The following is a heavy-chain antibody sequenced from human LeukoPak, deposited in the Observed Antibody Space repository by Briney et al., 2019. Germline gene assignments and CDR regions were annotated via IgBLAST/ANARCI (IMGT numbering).Heavy chain of an antibody. Sequence: ASVKVSCKASGGTFSSYATSWVRQAPGQGLEWMGGIIPIFGTANYAQKFQGRVTITTDESTSTAYMELSSLRSEDTAVYYCARRIAARPTPFDYWGQGTLVTVSS. J-gene: IGHJ4*02. CDR1: GGTFSSYA. CDR2: IIPIFGTA. CDR3: ARRIAARPTPFDY. V-gene: IGHV1-69*05. D-gene: IGHD6-6*01.